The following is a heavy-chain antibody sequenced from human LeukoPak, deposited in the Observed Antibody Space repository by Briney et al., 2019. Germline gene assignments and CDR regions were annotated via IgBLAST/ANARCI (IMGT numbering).Heavy chain of an antibody. V-gene: IGHV1-18*01. CDR3: ARSPTVTTRCDL. CDR2: INAHNGDT. Sequence: VSVTVSCKTSGYTFTNYGISWVRQAPGQGLEWMGWINAHNGDTNYAQNLQGRVTMTTDTSTSTAYMELRSLRSDDTALYYCARSPTVTTRCDLWGQGTLVAVSS. J-gene: IGHJ5*01. D-gene: IGHD4-17*01. CDR1: GYTFTNYG.